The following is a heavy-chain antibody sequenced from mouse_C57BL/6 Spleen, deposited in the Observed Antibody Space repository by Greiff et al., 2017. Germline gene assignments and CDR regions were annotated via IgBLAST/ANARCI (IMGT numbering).Heavy chain of an antibody. CDR1: GFTFSSYG. Sequence: EVKWVESGGDLVKPGGSLKLSCAASGFTFSSYGMSWVRQTPDKRLEWVATISSGGSYTYYPDSVKGRFTISRDNAKNTLYLQMSSLKSEDTAMYYCARHADYYGSSYGYFDVWGTGTTVTVSS. V-gene: IGHV5-6*01. D-gene: IGHD1-1*01. J-gene: IGHJ1*03. CDR3: ARHADYYGSSYGYFDV. CDR2: ISSGGSYT.